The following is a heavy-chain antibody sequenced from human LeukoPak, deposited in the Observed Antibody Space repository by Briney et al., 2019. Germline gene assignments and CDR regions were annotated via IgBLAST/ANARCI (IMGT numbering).Heavy chain of an antibody. CDR2: INPNSGGT. V-gene: IGHV1-2*02. CDR3: ARDLGSGSSDAFDI. D-gene: IGHD1-26*01. J-gene: IGHJ3*02. Sequence: ASVKVSCKASGYTFTGYYMHWVRQAPGQGLEWMGWINPNSGGTNYAQKFQGRVTMTRDTSISTAYVELSRLRSDDTAVYYCARDLGSGSSDAFDIWGQGTMVTVSS. CDR1: GYTFTGYY.